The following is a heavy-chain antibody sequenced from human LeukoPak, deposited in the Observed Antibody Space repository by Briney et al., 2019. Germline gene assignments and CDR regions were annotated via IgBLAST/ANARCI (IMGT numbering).Heavy chain of an antibody. V-gene: IGHV1-69*04. CDR2: IIPILGIA. J-gene: IGHJ6*03. CDR1: GGTFSGSG. Sequence: AASVKVSCKASGGTFSGSGISWVRQAPGQGLEWMGRIIPILGIANYAQKFQGRVTITADKSTSTAYMELSSLRSEDTAVYYCARDQGAADNYYYYYYMDVWGKGTTVTVSS. D-gene: IGHD6-13*01. CDR3: ARDQGAADNYYYYYYMDV.